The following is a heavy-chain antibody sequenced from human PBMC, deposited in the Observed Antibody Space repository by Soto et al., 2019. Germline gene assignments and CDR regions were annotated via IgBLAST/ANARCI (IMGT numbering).Heavy chain of an antibody. D-gene: IGHD2-21*02. CDR3: ARDDATYCGGDCYRYFFYGLDV. J-gene: IGHJ6*02. V-gene: IGHV1-69*01. CDR2: IIPMFGTA. CDR1: GGTFINHA. Sequence: QVQLVQSGAEVKKPGSSVKISCKASGGTFINHAFSWVRQAPGQGLEWMGGIIPMFGTADYSQKFQGRVTITADESTTTAHMELSSLRSDDSAVYYCARDDATYCGGDCYRYFFYGLDVWGQETTVTVSS.